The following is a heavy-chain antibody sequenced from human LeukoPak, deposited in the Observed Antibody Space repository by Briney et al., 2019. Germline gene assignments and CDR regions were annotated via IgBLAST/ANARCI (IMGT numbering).Heavy chain of an antibody. CDR1: GFTFSGYS. CDR3: ARGVAVVPAAMIVY. J-gene: IGHJ4*02. D-gene: IGHD2-2*01. V-gene: IGHV3-21*01. Sequence: GGSLRLSCAASGFTFSGYSMNWVRQAPGKGLEWVSSISSSSSYIYYADSVKGRLTIYRANAKNSVYLQRDSLRAEDTAVYYCARGVAVVPAAMIVYWGQGTLVTVSS. CDR2: ISSSSSYI.